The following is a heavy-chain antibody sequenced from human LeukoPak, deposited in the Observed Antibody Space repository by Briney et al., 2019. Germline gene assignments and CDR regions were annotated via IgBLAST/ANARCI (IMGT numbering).Heavy chain of an antibody. CDR3: ARGKTYFDFWSGLGNWFDP. CDR1: GGPFTDYY. CDR2: INHSGST. V-gene: IGHV4-34*01. D-gene: IGHD3-3*01. Sequence: PSETLSLTCAVYGGPFTDYYLTWIRQPPGMGLEWIGDINHSGSTSYKPSLKSRVSISVDTSKNQFSLRLRSVTAADTAVYYCARGKTYFDFWSGLGNWFDPWGQGTLVTVSS. J-gene: IGHJ5*02.